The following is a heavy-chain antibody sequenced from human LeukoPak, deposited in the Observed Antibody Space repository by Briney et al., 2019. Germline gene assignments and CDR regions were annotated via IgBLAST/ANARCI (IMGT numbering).Heavy chain of an antibody. CDR3: AKCSRSSCFAAGAFDC. V-gene: IGHV3-23*01. D-gene: IGHD2-15*01. Sequence: PPGGSLRLSCAASGFSVSSNYMSWVRQAPGKGLEWVSGISGSGDATWYADSVKGRFTISRDNSKNTVSLQMNSLRPEDTAIYYCAKCSRSSCFAAGAFDCWGQGTQVTVSS. J-gene: IGHJ4*02. CDR1: GFSVSSNY. CDR2: ISGSGDAT.